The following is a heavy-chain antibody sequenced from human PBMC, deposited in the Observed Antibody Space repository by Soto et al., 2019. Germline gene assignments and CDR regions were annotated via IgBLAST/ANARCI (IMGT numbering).Heavy chain of an antibody. CDR2: LGTIGA. CDR1: GFTFSRHA. CDR3: ARDLTTHDL. J-gene: IGHJ4*02. V-gene: IGHV3-23*01. Sequence: PGGSLRLSCVGSGFTFSRHAITWVRQAPGKGLEWVSTLGTIGAFYADSVRGRFTISRDDSKSTVELQMNGLRAEDTAIYYCARDLTTHDLWGQGTVVTVS.